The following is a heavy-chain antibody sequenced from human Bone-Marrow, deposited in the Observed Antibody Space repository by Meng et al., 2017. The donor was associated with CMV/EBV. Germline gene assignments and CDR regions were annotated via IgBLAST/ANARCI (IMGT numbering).Heavy chain of an antibody. CDR3: ARGQGQLGGTQFDY. V-gene: IGHV1-18*04. CDR2: ISAYNGNT. J-gene: IGHJ4*02. CDR1: GYTFNNYS. Sequence: ASVKVSCKAFGYTFNNYSLSWVRQAPGQGLEWMGWISAYNGNTNYAQKFQGRVTMTTDTSTSTAYMELRSLKSDDTAVYYCARGQGQLGGTQFDYWGQGTLVTVSS. D-gene: IGHD6-6*01.